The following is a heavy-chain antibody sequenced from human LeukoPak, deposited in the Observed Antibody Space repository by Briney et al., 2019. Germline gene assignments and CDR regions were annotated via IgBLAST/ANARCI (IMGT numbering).Heavy chain of an antibody. D-gene: IGHD5-18*01. J-gene: IGHJ4*02. CDR2: INHSGST. V-gene: IGHV4-34*01. CDR1: GGSFRGYY. Sequence: PSETLSLTCAVYGGSFRGYYWSWIRQPPGKGPEWIGEINHSGSTNYNPSLKSRVTISVDTSKNQFSLKLSSVTAADTAVYYCATFNVDTAMATDYWGQGTLVTVSS. CDR3: ATFNVDTAMATDY.